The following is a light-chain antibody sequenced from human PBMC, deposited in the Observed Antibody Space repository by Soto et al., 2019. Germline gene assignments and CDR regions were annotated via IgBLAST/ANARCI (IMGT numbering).Light chain of an antibody. CDR3: CSYAGSYPWV. CDR2: DVS. Sequence: QSVLTQPRSVSGSPGQSVTISCTGTSSDVGDYNYVSWYQQHPGKAPKLLIYDVSKRPSGVPDRFSGSKSGNTASLTISGLQAEDEADYSCCSYAGSYPWVFGGGTKLT. J-gene: IGLJ3*02. V-gene: IGLV2-11*01. CDR1: SSDVGDYNY.